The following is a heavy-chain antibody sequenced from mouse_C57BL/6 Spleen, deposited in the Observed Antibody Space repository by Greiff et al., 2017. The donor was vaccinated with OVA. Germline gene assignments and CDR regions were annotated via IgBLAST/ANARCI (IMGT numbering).Heavy chain of an antibody. D-gene: IGHD1-1*02. CDR3: ARRGSLAY. J-gene: IGHJ3*01. CDR1: GYTFTSYG. CDR2: IYPRSGNT. Sequence: VHLVESGAELARPGASVKLSCKASGYTFTSYGISWVKQRTGQGLEWIGEIYPRSGNTYYNEKFKGKATLTADKSSSTAYMELRSLTSEASAVYFCARRGSLAYWGQGTLVTVSA. V-gene: IGHV1-81*01.